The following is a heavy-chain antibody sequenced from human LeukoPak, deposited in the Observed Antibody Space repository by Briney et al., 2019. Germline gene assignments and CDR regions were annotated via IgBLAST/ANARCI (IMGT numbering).Heavy chain of an antibody. CDR1: GYSFTTYW. D-gene: IGHD1-1*01. CDR3: ARRGQKLEYFET. CDR2: IYPGDSDT. Sequence: GESLKISCKGFGYSFTTYWIAWVRQMPGKGLEWMGIIYPGDSDTRYSPSFQGQVTISADKSISTAYLQWTSLKASDTAMYYCARRGQKLEYFETWGQGTLVTVSS. J-gene: IGHJ1*01. V-gene: IGHV5-51*01.